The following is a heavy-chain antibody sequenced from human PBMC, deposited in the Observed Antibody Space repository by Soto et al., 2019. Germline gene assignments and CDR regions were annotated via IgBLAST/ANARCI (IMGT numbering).Heavy chain of an antibody. CDR2: IYYSGST. Sequence: SETLSLTCTVPGGSISSYYWSWIWQPPGKGLEWIGYIYYSGSTNYDPSRKSRVTISVDTSKIQFSLKLSSVTAADTAVYYCARDEITMVRGVIKDYYGMDVWGQGTTVT. CDR1: GGSISSYY. D-gene: IGHD3-10*01. V-gene: IGHV4-59*01. J-gene: IGHJ6*02. CDR3: ARDEITMVRGVIKDYYGMDV.